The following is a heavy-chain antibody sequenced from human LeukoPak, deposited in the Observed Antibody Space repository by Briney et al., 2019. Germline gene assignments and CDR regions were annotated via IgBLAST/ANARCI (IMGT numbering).Heavy chain of an antibody. CDR1: GYSISSGYY. CDR2: IYHSGST. D-gene: IGHD1-26*01. CDR3: ARVAVGATKLDY. Sequence: PSETLSLTCTVSGYSISSGYYWGWIRQPPGKGLEWIGSIYHSGSTYYNPSLKSRVTISVDTSKNQFSLKLSSVTAADTAVYYCARVAVGATKLDYWGQGTLVTVSS. J-gene: IGHJ4*02. V-gene: IGHV4-38-2*02.